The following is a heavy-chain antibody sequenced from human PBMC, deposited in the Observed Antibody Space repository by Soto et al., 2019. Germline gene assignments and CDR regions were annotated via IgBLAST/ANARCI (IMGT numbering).Heavy chain of an antibody. CDR1: GFTFSSYA. J-gene: IGHJ4*02. CDR2: ISSAGRT. CDR3: ATADSSYASGWYAY. V-gene: IGHV3-23*01. Sequence: EVQLLESGGGLVQPGGSLRLSCVASGFTFSSYAMSWVRQPPGKGLEWVSAISSAGRTYYADSVEGRFPISRDNAKNTLYLQMNSMRAEDTAVHYCATADSSYASGWYAYWGQGTLVTVSS. D-gene: IGHD6-19*01.